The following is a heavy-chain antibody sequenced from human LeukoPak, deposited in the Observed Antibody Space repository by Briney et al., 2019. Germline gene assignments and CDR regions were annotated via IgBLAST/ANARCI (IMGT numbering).Heavy chain of an antibody. Sequence: GGSLRLSCAASGFTFSSYSMNWVRQAPGKGLEWVSYISSSGSTIYYADSVKGRFTISRDNAKNSLYLQMNSLRAEDTAVYYCAREYRYYDSSGYLDYWGQGTLVTVSS. V-gene: IGHV3-48*04. D-gene: IGHD3-22*01. CDR3: AREYRYYDSSGYLDY. CDR2: ISSSGSTI. J-gene: IGHJ4*02. CDR1: GFTFSSYS.